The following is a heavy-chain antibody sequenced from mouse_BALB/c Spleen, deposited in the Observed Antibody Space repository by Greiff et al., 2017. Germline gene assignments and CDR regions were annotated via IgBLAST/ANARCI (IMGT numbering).Heavy chain of an antibody. D-gene: IGHD1-1*01. Sequence: EVQLKESGPGLVKPSQSLSLTCTVTGYSITSDYAWNWIRQFPGNKLEWMGYISYSGSTSYNPSLKSRISITRDTSKNQFFLQLNSVTTEDTATYYCASYYGSSSWFAYWGQGTLVTVSA. CDR3: ASYYGSSSWFAY. CDR1: GYSITSDYA. V-gene: IGHV3-2*02. CDR2: ISYSGST. J-gene: IGHJ3*01.